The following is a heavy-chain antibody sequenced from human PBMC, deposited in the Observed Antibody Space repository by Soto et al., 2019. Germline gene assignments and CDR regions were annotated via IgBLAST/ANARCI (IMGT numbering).Heavy chain of an antibody. Sequence: SETLSLTCAVSGGSISSSNWWSWVRQPPGKGLEWIGEIYHSGSTNYNPSLKSRVTISVDKSKNQFSLKLSSVTAADTAVYYCARDVGVDTATEHAFDIWGQGTMVTVSS. CDR1: GGSISSSNW. J-gene: IGHJ3*02. D-gene: IGHD5-18*01. CDR2: IYHSGST. CDR3: ARDVGVDTATEHAFDI. V-gene: IGHV4-4*02.